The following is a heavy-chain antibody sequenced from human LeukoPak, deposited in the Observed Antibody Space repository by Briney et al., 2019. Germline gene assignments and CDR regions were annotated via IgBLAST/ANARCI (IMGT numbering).Heavy chain of an antibody. CDR2: IIPIFGTA. CDR3: ARDMVRGVTPHYYFDY. J-gene: IGHJ4*02. D-gene: IGHD3-10*01. Sequence: SVKVSCKASGGTFSSYAISWVRQAPGQGLEWMGGIIPIFGTANYAQKFQGRVTITADESTSTAYMELSSLRSEDTAVYYCARDMVRGVTPHYYFDYWGQGTLVTVSS. V-gene: IGHV1-69*13. CDR1: GGTFSSYA.